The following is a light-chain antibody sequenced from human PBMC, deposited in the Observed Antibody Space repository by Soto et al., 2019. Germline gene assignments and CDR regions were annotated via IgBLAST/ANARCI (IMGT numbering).Light chain of an antibody. CDR2: WAY. J-gene: IGKJ2*01. CDR1: QSVLYSSNNKNY. CDR3: QHYYSTPYT. Sequence: DIVMTQSPDSLAVSLGERATINCKSSQSVLYSSNNKNYLAWYQQKPGQPPKLLIYWAYIRESGVPDRFSGSGSGTDFTLTISSLQAEDVAVYYCQHYYSTPYTLGQGTNLEIK. V-gene: IGKV4-1*01.